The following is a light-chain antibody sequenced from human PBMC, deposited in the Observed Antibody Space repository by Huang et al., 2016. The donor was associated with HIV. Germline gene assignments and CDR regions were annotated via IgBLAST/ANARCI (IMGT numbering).Light chain of an antibody. J-gene: IGKJ4*01. CDR1: ESLLHSNGVYY. CDR2: LGS. V-gene: IGKV2-28*01. Sequence: DIVMTQSTLSLPVTPGEPASISCRYSESLLHSNGVYYLDWYLQKPGQPPQLLIYLGSNRASGVPDRFSGSGSGTDFTLQISRVEAEDVGIYYCMQSLRASFTFGGGTKVEMK. CDR3: MQSLRASFT.